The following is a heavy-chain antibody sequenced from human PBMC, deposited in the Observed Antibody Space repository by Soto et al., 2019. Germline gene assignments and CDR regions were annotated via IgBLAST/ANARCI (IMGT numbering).Heavy chain of an antibody. V-gene: IGHV6-1*01. Sequence: SQTHSRTCAISGDSVSSNSAAWNWIRQSPSRGLEWLGRTYYRSKWYNDYAVSVKSRITINPDTSKNQFSLQLNSVTPEDTAVYYCARDCSGGSCYYETYYYYYYGMDVWGQGTTVTVSS. CDR1: GDSVSSNSAA. CDR2: TYYRSKWYN. D-gene: IGHD2-15*01. J-gene: IGHJ6*02. CDR3: ARDCSGGSCYYETYYYYYYGMDV.